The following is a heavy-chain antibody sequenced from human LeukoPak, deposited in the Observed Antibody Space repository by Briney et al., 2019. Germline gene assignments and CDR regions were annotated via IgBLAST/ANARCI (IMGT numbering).Heavy chain of an antibody. CDR1: GYTLTSYY. Sequence: ASVKVSCKASGYTLTSYYLHWARQAPGQGLEWMGIINPSGGSTGYPQKFQGRVTMTRDTSTSTVYMDLGSLRSEDTAVYYCAVLGGGPTLWYWGQGTLVTVSS. D-gene: IGHD1-26*01. CDR2: INPSGGST. V-gene: IGHV1-46*01. J-gene: IGHJ4*02. CDR3: AVLGGGPTLWY.